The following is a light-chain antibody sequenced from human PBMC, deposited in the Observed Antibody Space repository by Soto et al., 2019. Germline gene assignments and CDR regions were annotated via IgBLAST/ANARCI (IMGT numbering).Light chain of an antibody. CDR1: SSDVGGYNY. Sequence: QSALTQPPSASGSPGQSVTISCTGTSSDVGGYNYVSWYQQHPGKAPKLMIYEVNKRPSGVPDRFSGSKSGKTASLTVTGLQAEDEADYYCSSYGGTNTLVVFGGGTKLTVL. CDR3: SSYGGTNTLVV. CDR2: EVN. J-gene: IGLJ2*01. V-gene: IGLV2-8*01.